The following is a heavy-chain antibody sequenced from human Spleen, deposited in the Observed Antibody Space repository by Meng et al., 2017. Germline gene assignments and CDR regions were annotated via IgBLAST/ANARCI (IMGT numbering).Heavy chain of an antibody. CDR3: ARGAVVTLIFYHAMDV. CDR1: GYSITGSYN. V-gene: IGHV4-38-2*01. J-gene: IGHJ6*02. D-gene: IGHD2-21*02. CDR2: NYQSGST. Sequence: QTLSLTRADPGYSITGSYNWGWIRQSPGKGLEWIGSNYQSGSTYYNPSLKSRVTMSADTSKNQFSMKLCSVTATDTAVYYCARGAVVTLIFYHAMDVWGQGTTVTVSS.